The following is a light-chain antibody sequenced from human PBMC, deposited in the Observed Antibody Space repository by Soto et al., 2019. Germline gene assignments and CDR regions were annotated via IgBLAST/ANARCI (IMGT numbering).Light chain of an antibody. CDR2: KAS. Sequence: DLQMTQSPSTLSASVGDRVTITCRASQSISGWLAWYQQKPGKAPKLLIYKASTLERGVPSRFSGSGSVTEFTLTISSLQPDDFATYYCQQYDNYPYTFGRGTKLEIK. J-gene: IGKJ2*01. CDR1: QSISGW. V-gene: IGKV1-5*03. CDR3: QQYDNYPYT.